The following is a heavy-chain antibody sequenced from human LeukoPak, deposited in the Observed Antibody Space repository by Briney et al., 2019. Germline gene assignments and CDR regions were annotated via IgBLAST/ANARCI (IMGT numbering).Heavy chain of an antibody. CDR1: GFTLSSFA. CDR2: IRGGGAAT. D-gene: IGHD4-17*01. J-gene: IGHJ3*01. Sequence: PGGSLRLSCAASGFTLSSFAMTWVRQSPGKGLEWVSSIRGGGAATGYADSVRGRFTIFRDNSKNTLYLQMNSLRAEDSAVYFCGRDPNGDYVGAFEFWGQGTLVTVSS. V-gene: IGHV3-23*01. CDR3: GRDPNGDYVGAFEF.